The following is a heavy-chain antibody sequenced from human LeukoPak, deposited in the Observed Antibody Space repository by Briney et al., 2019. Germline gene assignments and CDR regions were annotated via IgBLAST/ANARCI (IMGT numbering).Heavy chain of an antibody. CDR3: ARSFIVATEFFYY. Sequence: ASVKVSCKASGYTFTSYDINWVRQATGQGLEWMGWMNPNSGNTGYAQKFQGRVTMTRNTSISTAYMELSSPRSEDTAVYYCARSFIVATEFFYYWGQGTLVTVSS. J-gene: IGHJ4*02. D-gene: IGHD5-12*01. CDR2: MNPNSGNT. V-gene: IGHV1-8*01. CDR1: GYTFTSYD.